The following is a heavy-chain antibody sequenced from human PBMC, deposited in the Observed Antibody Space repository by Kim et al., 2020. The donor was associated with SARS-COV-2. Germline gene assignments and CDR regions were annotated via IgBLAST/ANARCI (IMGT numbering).Heavy chain of an antibody. D-gene: IGHD2-2*01. J-gene: IGHJ4*02. V-gene: IGHV3-30*04. CDR3: ARDQYQLLLISLGVDY. Sequence: GGSLRLSCAASGFTFSSYAMHWVRQAPGKGLEWVAVISYDGSNKYYADSVKGRFTISRDNSKNTLYLQMNSLRAEDTAVYYCARDQYQLLLISLGVDYWGQGTLVTVSS. CDR1: GFTFSSYA. CDR2: ISYDGSNK.